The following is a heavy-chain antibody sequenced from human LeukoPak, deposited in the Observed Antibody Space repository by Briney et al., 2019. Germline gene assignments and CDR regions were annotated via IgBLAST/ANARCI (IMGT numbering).Heavy chain of an antibody. CDR2: IYYSGST. CDR1: GGSISSYY. Sequence: SETLSLTCTVSGGSISSYYWSWIRQPPGKGLEWIGYIYYSGSTNYNPSLKSRVTISVDTSKNQFSLKLSSGTAADTAVYYCARDLGYCSGGICYNWFDPWGQGTLVTVSS. D-gene: IGHD2-15*01. J-gene: IGHJ5*02. V-gene: IGHV4-59*01. CDR3: ARDLGYCSGGICYNWFDP.